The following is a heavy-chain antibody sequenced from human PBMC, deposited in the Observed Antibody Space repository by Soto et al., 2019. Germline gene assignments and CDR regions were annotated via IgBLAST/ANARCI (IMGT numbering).Heavy chain of an antibody. CDR3: ARATATVTGTQHFDY. J-gene: IGHJ4*02. CDR1: GGSISSGGDY. Sequence: QVQLQESGPGLVKPSQTLSLTCTVSGGSISSGGDYWSWIRQHPGKGLEWIGYIDYSGSTYYNPSLKSRVTISVDTSKNQFFMKLNSVTAADTAVYVCARATATVTGTQHFDYWGQGTLVAVSS. D-gene: IGHD4-17*01. CDR2: IDYSGST. V-gene: IGHV4-31*03.